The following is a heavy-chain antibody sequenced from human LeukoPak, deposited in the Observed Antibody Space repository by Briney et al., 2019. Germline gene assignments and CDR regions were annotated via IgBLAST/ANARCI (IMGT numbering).Heavy chain of an antibody. CDR1: GFTFSDHY. V-gene: IGHV3-72*01. J-gene: IGHJ4*02. D-gene: IGHD4-23*01. CDR3: ARVGVDYGGNSGTKGGWYFDY. Sequence: GGSLRLSCAVSGFTFSDHYMYWVRQAPGKGLEWVGRSRNRAKSYTTDYAASVKGRFTISRDDSKSTLYLQMNSLRAEDTAVYYCARVGVDYGGNSGTKGGWYFDYWGQGTLVTVSS. CDR2: SRNRAKSYTT.